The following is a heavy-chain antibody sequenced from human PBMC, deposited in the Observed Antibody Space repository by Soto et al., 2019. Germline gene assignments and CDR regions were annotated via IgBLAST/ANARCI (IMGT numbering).Heavy chain of an antibody. D-gene: IGHD3-3*01. Sequence: SETLSLTCTVSGGSISSGDYYWSWIRQPPGKGLERIGYIYYSGSTYYNPALKSLVTISVDTSKNQFSLNLSSVTAADTAVYYCASLPFLEWSLGYFDYWGQGTLVTVSS. CDR2: IYYSGST. CDR1: GGSISSGDYY. J-gene: IGHJ4*02. CDR3: ASLPFLEWSLGYFDY. V-gene: IGHV4-30-4*01.